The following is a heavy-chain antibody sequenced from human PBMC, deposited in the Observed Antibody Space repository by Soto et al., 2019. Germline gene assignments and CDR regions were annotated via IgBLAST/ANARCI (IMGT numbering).Heavy chain of an antibody. J-gene: IGHJ4*02. CDR3: AKEGGYSSSSTNFDY. CDR2: ISYDGSNK. CDR1: GFTFSNYG. D-gene: IGHD6-6*01. Sequence: QMQLVESGGGVVQPGRSLRLSCAASGFTFSNYGMHWVRQAPGKGLEWVAVISYDGSNKNYADSVKGRFTISRDNSKNTLYLQMNSLRAEDTAVYYCAKEGGYSSSSTNFDYWGQGTLVTVSS. V-gene: IGHV3-30*18.